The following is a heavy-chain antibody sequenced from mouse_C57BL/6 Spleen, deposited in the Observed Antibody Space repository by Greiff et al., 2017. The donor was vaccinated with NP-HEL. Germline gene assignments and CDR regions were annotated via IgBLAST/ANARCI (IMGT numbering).Heavy chain of an antibody. D-gene: IGHD2-4*01. CDR2: ISSGGDYI. CDR1: GFTFSSYA. J-gene: IGHJ4*01. V-gene: IGHV5-9-1*02. Sequence: EVKLVESGEGLVKPGGSLKLSCAASGFTFSSYAMSWVRQTPEKRLEWVAYISSGGDYIYYADTVKGRFTISRDNARNTLYLQMRSLKSEDTAMYYCTRGPNYDYDRGYYAMDYWGQGTSVTVSS. CDR3: TRGPNYDYDRGYYAMDY.